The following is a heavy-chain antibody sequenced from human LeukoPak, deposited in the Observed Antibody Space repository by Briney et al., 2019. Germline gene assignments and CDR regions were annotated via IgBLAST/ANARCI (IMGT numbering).Heavy chain of an antibody. CDR2: INTVSSII. D-gene: IGHD5-24*01. CDR1: GFTFSSYS. J-gene: IGHJ4*02. Sequence: GGSLRLSCAASGFTFSSYSMNWVRQAPGKGLEWVSYINTVSSIIYYADSVKGRFTISRDNAKNSLYLQMNSLRAEDTAVYYCARVEMATIGSLFDYWGQGTLVTVSS. V-gene: IGHV3-48*04. CDR3: ARVEMATIGSLFDY.